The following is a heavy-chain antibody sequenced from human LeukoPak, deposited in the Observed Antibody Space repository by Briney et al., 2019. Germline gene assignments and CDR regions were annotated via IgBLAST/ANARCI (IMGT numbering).Heavy chain of an antibody. CDR1: GGSFSGYY. CDR2: INHSGST. CDR3: AGVNSSSGWYSLDY. Sequence: SETLSLTCAVYGGSFSGYYWSWIRQPPGKGLEWIGEINHSGSTNYNPSLKNRVTISVDTSKNQFSLKLSSVTAADTAVYYCAGVNSSSGWYSLDYWGQETLVTVSS. V-gene: IGHV4-34*01. D-gene: IGHD6-19*01. J-gene: IGHJ4*02.